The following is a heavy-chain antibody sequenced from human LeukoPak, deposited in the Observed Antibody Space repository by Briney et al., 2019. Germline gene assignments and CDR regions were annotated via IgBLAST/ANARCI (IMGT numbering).Heavy chain of an antibody. Sequence: PSETLSLTCAVSGGSISSGGYSWSWIRQPPGKGLEWIGYIYHSGSTYYNPSLKSRVTISVDRSKNQFSLKLSSVTAADTAVYYCARGYFDWLVFDYWGQGTLVTVSS. J-gene: IGHJ4*02. D-gene: IGHD3-9*01. V-gene: IGHV4-30-2*01. CDR2: IYHSGST. CDR1: GGSISSGGYS. CDR3: ARGYFDWLVFDY.